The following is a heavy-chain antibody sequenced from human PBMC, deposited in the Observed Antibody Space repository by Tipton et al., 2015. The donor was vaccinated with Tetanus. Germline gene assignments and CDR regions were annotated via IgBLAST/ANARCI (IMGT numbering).Heavy chain of an antibody. CDR3: VRDSGLGFVAFDV. CDR1: GDSVSSNTDA. CDR2: TYYRSKWYN. D-gene: IGHD3-16*01. V-gene: IGHV6-1*01. J-gene: IGHJ3*01. Sequence: GLVKPSQTLSLTCAISGDSVSSNTDAWNWIRQSPSRGLEWLGRTYYRSKWYNDYALSAKILITINPDTSKSQFSLQLKSVTTEDTAIYYCVRDSGLGFVAFDVWGRVTMVTVSS.